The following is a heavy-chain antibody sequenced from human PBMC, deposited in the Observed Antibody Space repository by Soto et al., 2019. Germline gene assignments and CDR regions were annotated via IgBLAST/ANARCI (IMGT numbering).Heavy chain of an antibody. CDR3: ARSYYYDSSGYYPFDY. CDR1: GYSFTSYW. D-gene: IGHD3-22*01. V-gene: IGHV5-51*01. J-gene: IGHJ4*02. Sequence: GESLKISCKGSGYSFTSYWIGWVRQMPGKGLEWMGIIYPGDSDTRYSPSFQGQVTISADKSISTAYLQWSSLKASDTAMYYCARSYYYDSSGYYPFDYWGQGTQVTVSS. CDR2: IYPGDSDT.